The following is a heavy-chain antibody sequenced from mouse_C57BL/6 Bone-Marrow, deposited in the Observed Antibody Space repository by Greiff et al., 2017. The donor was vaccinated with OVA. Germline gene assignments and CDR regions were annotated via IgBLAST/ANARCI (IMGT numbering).Heavy chain of an antibody. V-gene: IGHV1-15*01. D-gene: IGHD2-5*01. CDR3: TRGYSNYYAMDY. Sequence: QVLLQQSGAELVRPGASVTLSCKASGYTFTDYEMHWVKQTPVHGLEWIGAIDPETGGTAYNQKFKGKAILTADKSSSTAYMELRSLTSEDSAVYYCTRGYSNYYAMDYWGQGTSVTVSS. J-gene: IGHJ4*01. CDR2: IDPETGGT. CDR1: GYTFTDYE.